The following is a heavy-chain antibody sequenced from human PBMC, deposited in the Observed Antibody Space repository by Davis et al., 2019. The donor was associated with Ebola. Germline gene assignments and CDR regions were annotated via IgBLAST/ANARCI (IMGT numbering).Heavy chain of an antibody. V-gene: IGHV3-30*18. CDR2: ISYDGSNK. Sequence: PGGSLRLSCAASGFTFSSYGMHWVRQAPGKGLEWVAVISYDGSNKYYADSVKGRFTISRDNSKNTLYLQMNSLRAEDTAVYYCAKSGTNGVCSKVRCYMDVWGKGTTVTVSS. D-gene: IGHD2-8*01. CDR1: GFTFSSYG. J-gene: IGHJ6*03. CDR3: AKSGTNGVCSKVRCYMDV.